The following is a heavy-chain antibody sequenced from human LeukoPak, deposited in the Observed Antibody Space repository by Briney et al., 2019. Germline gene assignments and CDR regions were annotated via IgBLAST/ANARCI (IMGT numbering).Heavy chain of an antibody. CDR1: GFTFSSYS. CDR2: ISSSSSYI. Sequence: GGSLRLSCAASGFTFSSYSINWVRQAPGKGLEWVSSISSSSSYIYYADSVKGRFTISRGNAKNSLYLQMNSLRAEDTAVYYCTRGFGFLEWLFLYWGQGTLVTVSS. J-gene: IGHJ4*02. D-gene: IGHD3-3*01. CDR3: TRGFGFLEWLFLY. V-gene: IGHV3-21*01.